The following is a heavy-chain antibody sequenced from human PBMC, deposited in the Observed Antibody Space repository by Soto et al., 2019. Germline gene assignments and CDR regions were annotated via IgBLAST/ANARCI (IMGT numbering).Heavy chain of an antibody. J-gene: IGHJ4*02. CDR1: GFILSSYG. CDR3: VRDRPGRCYPLLDY. Sequence: EVQLVESGGGLVQFGGSLRLSCAASGFILSSYGMNWVRQAPGKGLERVSYISSSGRIIYYADSVKGRFTISRDSASNSVFLQMTSLRAEDTAVYYCVRDRPGRCYPLLDYWGQGTLVTVSS. D-gene: IGHD3-16*02. CDR2: ISSSGRII. V-gene: IGHV3-48*03.